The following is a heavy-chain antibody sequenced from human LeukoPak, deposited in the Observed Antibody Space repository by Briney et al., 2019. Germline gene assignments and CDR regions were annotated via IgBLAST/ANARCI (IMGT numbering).Heavy chain of an antibody. CDR3: AKGPTLLGLYYFDY. V-gene: IGHV3-30*18. D-gene: IGHD3-16*01. Sequence: PGRSLRLSCAASGFTFSSYGMHWVRQAPGKGLEWVAVISYDGSNKYYADSVKGRFTISRDNSKNTLYLQMNSLRAEDTAVYYCAKGPTLLGLYYFDYWGQGTLVTVSS. CDR1: GFTFSSYG. CDR2: ISYDGSNK. J-gene: IGHJ4*02.